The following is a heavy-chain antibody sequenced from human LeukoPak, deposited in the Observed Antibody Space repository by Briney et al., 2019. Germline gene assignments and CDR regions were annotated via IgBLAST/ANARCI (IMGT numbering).Heavy chain of an antibody. D-gene: IGHD3-22*01. CDR3: ARPSYFDTSGSPDH. CDR2: IYPGDSDT. J-gene: IGHJ4*02. CDR1: GYSFTSYW. V-gene: IGHV5-51*01. Sequence: GESLKISCKGSGYSFTSYWIGWVRQMPGKGLEWMGIIYPGDSDTRYSPSFQGQVTISADKSISTAYPQWSSLKASDSAIYYCARPSYFDTSGSPDHWGQGALVTVSS.